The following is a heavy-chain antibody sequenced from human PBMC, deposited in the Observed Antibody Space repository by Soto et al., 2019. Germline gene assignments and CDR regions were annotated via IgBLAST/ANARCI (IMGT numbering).Heavy chain of an antibody. Sequence: ASVKVSCKASGYTFNNYDIHWVRQAPGHGLEWMGWMNPNSGNTGYAQNFRGRVTMTQNTAIGTAYMELSSLRSDDTATYYCTRAYGAETFDFWGQGTLVTVSS. J-gene: IGHJ5*01. CDR1: GYTFNNYD. D-gene: IGHD3-10*01. CDR3: TRAYGAETFDF. V-gene: IGHV1-8*02. CDR2: MNPNSGNT.